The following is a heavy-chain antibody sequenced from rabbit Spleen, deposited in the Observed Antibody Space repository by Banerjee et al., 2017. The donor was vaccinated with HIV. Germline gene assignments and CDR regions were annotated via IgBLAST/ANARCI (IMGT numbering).Heavy chain of an antibody. CDR3: ASTKYVSSVDYYWDVFDP. D-gene: IGHD1-1*01. CDR2: IDAGSSGRT. Sequence: QEQLEESGGDLVKPEGSLTLTCTASGFSFSSSYWICWVRQAPGKGLEWIGCIDAGSSGRTYYASWAKGRFTISKTSSTTVTLQMTSLTAADTATYFCASTKYVSSVDYYWDVFDPWGPGTLVTVS. J-gene: IGHJ2*01. CDR1: GFSFSSSYW. V-gene: IGHV1S45*01.